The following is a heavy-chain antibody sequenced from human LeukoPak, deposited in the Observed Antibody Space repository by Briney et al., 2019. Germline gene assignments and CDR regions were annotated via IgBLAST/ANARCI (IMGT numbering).Heavy chain of an antibody. CDR1: GGSIDSSSYY. D-gene: IGHD6-19*01. J-gene: IGHJ6*02. CDR3: ARGGVSSGWAYYYYYYAMDV. CDR2: IYYTGNT. V-gene: IGHV4-39*01. Sequence: SETLSLTCTVSGGSIDSSSYYWGWIRQPPGKGLEWIGIIYYTGNTYYKPSLESRVTISVDTSKNQFSLKLSSVAAADTAVYYCARGGVSSGWAYYYYYYAMDVWGQGTTVTVSS.